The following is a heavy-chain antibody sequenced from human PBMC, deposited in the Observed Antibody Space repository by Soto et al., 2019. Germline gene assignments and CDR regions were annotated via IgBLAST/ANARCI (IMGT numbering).Heavy chain of an antibody. D-gene: IGHD3-9*01. Sequence: QVQLRQWGAGLLKPSETLSLTCAVFGGSFSDYYWTWIRQPPGKGLEWIGEINHSGTTSYNPSLKGRLTRSVDTPNHQFSLKLSSVAAAETAVYYCARRPIYHCFAGYYSVDHWGQGTLVTVSS. J-gene: IGHJ4*02. CDR1: GGSFSDYY. V-gene: IGHV4-34*01. CDR3: ARRPIYHCFAGYYSVDH. CDR2: INHSGTT.